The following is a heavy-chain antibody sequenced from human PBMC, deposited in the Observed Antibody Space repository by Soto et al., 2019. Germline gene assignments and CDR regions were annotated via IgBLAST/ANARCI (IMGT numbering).Heavy chain of an antibody. CDR3: ARVAGIGAPPGTDY. J-gene: IGHJ4*02. CDR2: VIPILRQA. D-gene: IGHD6-6*01. CDR1: GGIFSSYA. V-gene: IGHV1-69*01. Sequence: QVQLVQSGAEVKKPASSVKVSCKASGGIFSSYAISWLRKAPGQGLEWMGAVIPILRQAYYAQDFQDRVSITADESTRTTYLELSSLRSDDTALYFCARVAGIGAPPGTDYWGQGTLVTVSS.